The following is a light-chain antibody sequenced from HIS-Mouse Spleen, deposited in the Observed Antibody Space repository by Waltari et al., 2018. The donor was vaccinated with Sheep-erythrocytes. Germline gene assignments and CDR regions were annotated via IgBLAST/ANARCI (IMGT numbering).Light chain of an antibody. CDR1: QGISSY. CDR3: QQLNSYPHT. J-gene: IGKJ2*01. V-gene: IGKV1-9*01. Sequence: DIQLTQSPSFLSASVGDRVTITCRASQGISSYLAWYQQKPWKAPNRLIYAASTLQSGVPSRFSGSGSGTEFTLTISSLQPEDFATYYCQQLNSYPHTFGQGTKLEIK. CDR2: AAS.